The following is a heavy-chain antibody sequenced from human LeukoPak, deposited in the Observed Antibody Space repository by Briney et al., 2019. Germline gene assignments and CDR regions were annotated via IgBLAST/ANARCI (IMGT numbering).Heavy chain of an antibody. V-gene: IGHV3-23*01. CDR3: AKEIWPTVTTPGHTYFDY. CDR1: GFTFSSYG. J-gene: IGHJ4*02. Sequence: GSLRLSCAASGFTFSSYGMSWVRQAPGKGLEWVSAITATSSSTHDADSVQGRFTISRDNSQNTLYLQMNSLRNEDTAVYYCAKEIWPTVTTPGHTYFDYWGQGTLVTVSS. CDR2: ITATSSST. D-gene: IGHD4-17*01.